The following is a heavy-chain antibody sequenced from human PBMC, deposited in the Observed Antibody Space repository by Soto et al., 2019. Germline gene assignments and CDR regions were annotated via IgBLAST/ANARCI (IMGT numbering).Heavy chain of an antibody. CDR2: IDTSGHST. D-gene: IGHD6-13*01. V-gene: IGHV3-74*01. CDR1: GFVFTNFW. CDR3: AKDSWYFDL. J-gene: IGHJ4*02. Sequence: GGSLRLSCEASGFVFTNFWMHCVRHVPGKGLVWVARIDTSGHSTNYAESVKGRFTISRDNAKNTVSLQMNSLRVEDTGVYYCAKDSWYFDLWSQGSQVTVSS.